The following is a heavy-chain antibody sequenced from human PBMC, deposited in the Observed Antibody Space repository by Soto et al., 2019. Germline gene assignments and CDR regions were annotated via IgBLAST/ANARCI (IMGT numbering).Heavy chain of an antibody. J-gene: IGHJ4*02. D-gene: IGHD3-10*01. CDR3: ARDPMGRGVPLDY. V-gene: IGHV3-11*06. CDR1: GFTFRDYY. Sequence: QVQLVESGGGLVMPGGSLRLSCAASGFTFRDYYMRWIRQAPGKGLECISYISSDGGYTHYADSVKGRFTISRDNAKNSLYLQMKSLRAEDTAVYYCARDPMGRGVPLDYWGQVTLVTVSS. CDR2: ISSDGGYT.